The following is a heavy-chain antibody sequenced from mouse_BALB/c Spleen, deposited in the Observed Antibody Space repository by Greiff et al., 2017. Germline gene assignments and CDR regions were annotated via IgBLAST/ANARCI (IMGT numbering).Heavy chain of an antibody. CDR1: GYTFPEYI. CDR2: FYPGSGSI. Sequence: VQLQQSGAELVKPGASVKLSARASGYTFPEYIINGEKRGSGQGLEWIGWFYPGSGSIKYNEKFKDKATLTADKSSSTVYMELSRLTSEDSAVYFCARHEDRYYGSSYGAMDYWGQGTSVTVSS. CDR3: ARHEDRYYGSSYGAMDY. V-gene: IGHV1-62-2*01. J-gene: IGHJ4*01. D-gene: IGHD1-1*01.